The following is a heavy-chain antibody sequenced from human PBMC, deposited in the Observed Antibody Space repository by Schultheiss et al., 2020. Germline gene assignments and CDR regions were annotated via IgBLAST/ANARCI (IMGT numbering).Heavy chain of an antibody. CDR2: IYTSGST. CDR1: GGSISSGSYY. D-gene: IGHD3-22*01. Sequence: SQPLSLTCTVSGGSISSGSYYWSWIRQPAGKGLEWIGRIYTSGSTNYNPSLKSRVTISVDTSKNQFSLKLSSVTAADTAVYYCARGRFTMIASWFDPWGQGTLVTVSS. V-gene: IGHV4-61*02. CDR3: ARGRFTMIASWFDP. J-gene: IGHJ5*02.